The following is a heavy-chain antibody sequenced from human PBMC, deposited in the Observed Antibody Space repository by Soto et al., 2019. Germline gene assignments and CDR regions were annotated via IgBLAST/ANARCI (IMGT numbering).Heavy chain of an antibody. CDR2: ISRVGSNA. CDR3: AIDDEGGSDCDLGY. CDR1: GFTFSSYV. D-gene: IGHD3-10*01. J-gene: IGHJ4*02. V-gene: IGHV3-30-3*01. Sequence: QVQLVESGGGVVQPGRSLTLSCAASGFTFSSYVIHWVRQTPDKGLEWVAFISRVGSNAYYADSVKGRFTISRDNSKNTLYLEMNSLRAEDTAVYYCAIDDEGGSDCDLGYWGQGTLVTVSS.